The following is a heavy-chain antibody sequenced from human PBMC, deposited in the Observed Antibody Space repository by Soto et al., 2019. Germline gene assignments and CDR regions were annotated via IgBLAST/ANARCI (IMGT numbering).Heavy chain of an antibody. CDR2: ISSSSSYI. Sequence: GGSLRLSCAASGFTFSSYSMNWVRQAPGKGLERVSSISSSSSYIYYADSVKGRFTISRDNAKNSLYLQMNSLRAEDTAVYYCAREPGRLLWFGESHPSVDWSDPWGQGTLVTLSS. D-gene: IGHD3-10*01. J-gene: IGHJ5*02. CDR1: GFTFSSYS. V-gene: IGHV3-21*01. CDR3: AREPGRLLWFGESHPSVDWSDP.